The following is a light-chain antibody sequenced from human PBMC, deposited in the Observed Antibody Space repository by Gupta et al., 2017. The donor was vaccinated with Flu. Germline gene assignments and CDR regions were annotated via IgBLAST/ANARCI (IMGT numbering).Light chain of an antibody. CDR3: CSYAGSSTLV. CDR1: TCDVGSYNL. Sequence: SITISCTGSTCDVGSYNLVSWYQQHPGKAPKVMIYEVTKRPSGVSNRFSGSTSGNTASLTISGLQAEDEAYYYCCSYAGSSTLVFGGGTKVTVL. CDR2: EVT. V-gene: IGLV2-23*02. J-gene: IGLJ3*02.